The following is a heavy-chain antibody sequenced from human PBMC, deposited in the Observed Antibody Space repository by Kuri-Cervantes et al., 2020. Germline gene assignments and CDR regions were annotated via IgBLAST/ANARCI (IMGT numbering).Heavy chain of an antibody. V-gene: IGHV3-30*04. CDR1: GFTFSSYA. J-gene: IGHJ6*02. CDR3: ARDPRLDYYYGMDV. Sequence: GGSLRLSCAASGFTFSSYAMHWVRQAPGKGLEWVAVIWYDGSNKYYADSVKGRFTISRDNSKNTLYLQMNSLRAEDTAVYYCARDPRLDYYYGMDVWGQGTTVTVSS. CDR2: IWYDGSNK. D-gene: IGHD6-19*01.